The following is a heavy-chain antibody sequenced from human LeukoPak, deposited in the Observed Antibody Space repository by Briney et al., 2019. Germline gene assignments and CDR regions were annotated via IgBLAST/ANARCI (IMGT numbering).Heavy chain of an antibody. CDR3: AKDIAVAGYYFDY. CDR2: NSGSGSST. J-gene: IGHJ4*02. D-gene: IGHD6-19*01. CDR1: RVTFSGYA. Sequence: GGSLRLSCAASRVTFSGYATGWVRQAPGEGLEWVSANSGSGSSTYYADSVKGRFTISRDNSKNTLYLQMNSLRAEDTAVYYCAKDIAVAGYYFDYWGQGTLVTVSS. V-gene: IGHV3-23*01.